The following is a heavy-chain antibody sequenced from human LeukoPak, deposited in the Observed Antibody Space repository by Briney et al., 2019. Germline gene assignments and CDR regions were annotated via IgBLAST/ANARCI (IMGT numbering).Heavy chain of an antibody. CDR1: GFTFSDYY. CDR2: ISGGGDKT. Sequence: GGSLRLSCTASGFTFSDYYMSWIRQAPGKGLEWISYISGGGDKTYYADSVRGRFTISRDNAENSLFLQMSSLRAEDTAVYYCARVYYGSGAYYKYWGQGNLVTVSS. J-gene: IGHJ4*02. D-gene: IGHD3-10*01. CDR3: ARVYYGSGAYYKY. V-gene: IGHV3-11*01.